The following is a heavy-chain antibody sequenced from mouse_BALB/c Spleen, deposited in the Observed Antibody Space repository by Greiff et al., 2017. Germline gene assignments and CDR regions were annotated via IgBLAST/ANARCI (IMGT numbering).Heavy chain of an antibody. CDR3: NLYYGSSGFDY. J-gene: IGHJ2*01. Sequence: VQLQQSGAELVRSGASVKLSCTASGFNIKDYYMHWVKQRPEQGLEWIGWIDPENGDTEYAPKFQGKATMTADTSSNTAYLQLSSLTSEDTAVYYCNLYYGSSGFDYWGQGTTLTVSS. V-gene: IGHV14-4*02. CDR2: IDPENGDT. D-gene: IGHD1-1*01. CDR1: GFNIKDYY.